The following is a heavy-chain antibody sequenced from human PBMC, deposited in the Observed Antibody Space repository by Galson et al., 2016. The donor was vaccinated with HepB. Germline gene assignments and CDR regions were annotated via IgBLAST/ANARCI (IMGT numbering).Heavy chain of an antibody. J-gene: IGHJ4*01. CDR2: IYSSEHT. Sequence: SETLSLTRAVSGDSISSNSVYWGWIRQPPGKGLEWIGSIYSSEHTFYNPSLKSRVAISVDTSNNQFSLKLSSVTAADTAVYFCARTAARLYFDFWGQGTLVTVSP. CDR1: GDSISSNSVY. V-gene: IGHV4-39*01. CDR3: ARTAARLYFDF. D-gene: IGHD6-6*01.